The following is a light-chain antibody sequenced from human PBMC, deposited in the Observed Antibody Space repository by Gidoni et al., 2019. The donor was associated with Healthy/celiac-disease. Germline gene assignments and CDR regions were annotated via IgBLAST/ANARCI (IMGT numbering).Light chain of an antibody. CDR2: GAS. CDR3: QQYNNWPPV. V-gene: IGKV3-15*01. J-gene: IGKJ3*01. CDR1: QSGSSN. Sequence: EIVMTQSPATLSVSPGERATLSCTASQSGSSNLAWYQQKPGQAPRLLIYGASTRATGIPARFSGSGSGTEFTLTISSLQSEDFAVYYCQQYNNWPPVFGPGTKVDIK.